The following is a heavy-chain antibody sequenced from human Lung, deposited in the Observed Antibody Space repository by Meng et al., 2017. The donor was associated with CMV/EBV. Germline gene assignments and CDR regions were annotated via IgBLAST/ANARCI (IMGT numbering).Heavy chain of an antibody. D-gene: IGHD2-2*01. Sequence: GESLKISCAASGFTFRSHAIHWVRQAPGKGLEWVAFISYDGSNKYYPDSVKGRFTISRDYSKYTLYLQMNSLRPEDTAIYYCARGGMGHEYHFDYWGQGTLVTVSS. CDR2: ISYDGSNK. V-gene: IGHV3-30-3*01. CDR1: GFTFRSHA. J-gene: IGHJ4*02. CDR3: ARGGMGHEYHFDY.